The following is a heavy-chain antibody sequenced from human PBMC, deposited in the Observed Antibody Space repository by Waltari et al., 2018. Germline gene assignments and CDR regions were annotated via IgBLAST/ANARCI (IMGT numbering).Heavy chain of an antibody. CDR1: GSSINSGSSY. CDR2: IFSRGST. Sequence: QVQLQESGPGLVKPSETLSLSSSVSGSSINSGSSYWTLIRQPAGKGLEWIGHIFSRGSTNYKSSLKSRVTISADTSKSHFSLNLRSVTAADTGLYYCARAEYNWNDAVTFDHWGQGTSVIVS. D-gene: IGHD1-20*01. J-gene: IGHJ5*02. CDR3: ARAEYNWNDAVTFDH. V-gene: IGHV4-61*02.